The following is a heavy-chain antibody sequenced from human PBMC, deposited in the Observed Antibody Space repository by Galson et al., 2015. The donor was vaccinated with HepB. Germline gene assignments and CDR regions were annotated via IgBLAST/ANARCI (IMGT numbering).Heavy chain of an antibody. V-gene: IGHV2-70*04. Sequence: PALVKPTQTLTLTCTFSGFSLSTRGMRVSWIRQPPGKALEWLARIDWDDDKFYSTSLKTRLTISKDTSKNQVVLTMTNMDPVDTATYYCARIGSRFHDAFDIWGQGTMLTVSS. CDR3: ARIGSRFHDAFDI. D-gene: IGHD2-15*01. CDR2: IDWDDDK. J-gene: IGHJ3*02. CDR1: GFSLSTRGMR.